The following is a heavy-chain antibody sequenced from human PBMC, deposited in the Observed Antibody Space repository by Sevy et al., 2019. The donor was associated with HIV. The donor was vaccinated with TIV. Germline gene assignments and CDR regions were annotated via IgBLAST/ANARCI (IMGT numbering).Heavy chain of an antibody. D-gene: IGHD4-17*01. Sequence: GGSLRLSCAASGFAFTNYYAMHWVRQAPGKGLEWVALISCDGSDNYYADSVKGRFTISRDNFKNTLYLQMNSLTTEDTAVYYCARPRANYVDHYFFYAMDVWGQGTTVTVSS. J-gene: IGHJ6*02. V-gene: IGHV3-30-3*01. CDR2: ISCDGSDN. CDR3: ARPRANYVDHYFFYAMDV. CDR1: GFAFTNYYA.